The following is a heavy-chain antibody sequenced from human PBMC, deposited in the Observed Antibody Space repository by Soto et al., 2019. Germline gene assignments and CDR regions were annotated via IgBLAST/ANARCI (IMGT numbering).Heavy chain of an antibody. Sequence: HITLKESGPPLVRPAQTPTLTCAFSGFSLTTTHMGVAWIRQPPGKALEWLALIYWDDDKRYSPSLKNRLAISKDTSRNRVVLTITNMNPEDTGTYFCAHAGDYDLLSFDHWGPGTLVTVSS. CDR2: IYWDDDK. CDR1: GFSLTTTHMG. J-gene: IGHJ4*02. D-gene: IGHD4-17*01. CDR3: AHAGDYDLLSFDH. V-gene: IGHV2-5*02.